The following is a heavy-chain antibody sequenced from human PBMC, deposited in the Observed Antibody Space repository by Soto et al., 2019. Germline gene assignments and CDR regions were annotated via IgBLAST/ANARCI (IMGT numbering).Heavy chain of an antibody. CDR3: ARDVAARGNYYYGMDV. CDR1: GGNISSYA. D-gene: IGHD6-6*01. CDR2: IIPIFGTA. V-gene: IGHV1-69*06. J-gene: IGHJ6*02. Sequence: SVKVSCKAYGGNISSYAISWVLQAPGQGLEWMGGIIPIFGTANYAQKFQGRVTITADKSTSTAYMELSSLRSEDTAVYYCARDVAARGNYYYGMDVWGQGTTATDSS.